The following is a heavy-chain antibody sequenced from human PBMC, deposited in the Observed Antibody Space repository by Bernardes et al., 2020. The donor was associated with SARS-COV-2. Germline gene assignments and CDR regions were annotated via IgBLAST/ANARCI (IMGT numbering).Heavy chain of an antibody. Sequence: GGSLRLSCAASGFTFSSYAMTWVRQPPGKGLEWVSTILSGGSGTWYADSVKGRFTISRDNSKNTLYLQMNSLRAEDTAQYYCSRHTPVRGRVGDFDYWGQGTLVTVSS. D-gene: IGHD2-2*01. CDR1: GFTFSSYA. J-gene: IGHJ4*02. V-gene: IGHV3-23*05. CDR2: ILSGGSGT. CDR3: SRHTPVRGRVGDFDY.